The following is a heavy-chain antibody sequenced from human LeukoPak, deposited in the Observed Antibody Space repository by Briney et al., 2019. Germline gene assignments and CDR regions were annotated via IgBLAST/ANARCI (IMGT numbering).Heavy chain of an antibody. CDR3: ARSPYYYDSSGYYDY. V-gene: IGHV3-20*01. CDR2: INWNGGST. D-gene: IGHD3-22*01. J-gene: IGHJ4*02. CDR1: GFTFSSYA. Sequence: GGSLRLSCAAAGFTFSSYAMSWVRQAPGKGLEWVAGINWNGGSTGYADSVKGRFTIARDNAKNSLYRQMNSLRAEDTALYHCARSPYYYDSSGYYDYWGQGTLVTVSS.